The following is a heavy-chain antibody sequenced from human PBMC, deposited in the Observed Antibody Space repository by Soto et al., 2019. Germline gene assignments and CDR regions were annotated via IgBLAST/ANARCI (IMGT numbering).Heavy chain of an antibody. V-gene: IGHV1-69*01. Sequence: QVQLVQSGAEVKKPGSSVKVSCKASGGTFSSYAISWVRQAPGQGLEWMGGIIPIFVTANYAQKFQGRVTITADESTSTAYMELNRLRSEDTAVYYRAVCTNGVCYTTWYFGLWGRGTLVTVSS. CDR1: GGTFSSYA. CDR2: IIPIFVTA. D-gene: IGHD2-8*01. CDR3: AVCTNGVCYTTWYFGL. J-gene: IGHJ2*01.